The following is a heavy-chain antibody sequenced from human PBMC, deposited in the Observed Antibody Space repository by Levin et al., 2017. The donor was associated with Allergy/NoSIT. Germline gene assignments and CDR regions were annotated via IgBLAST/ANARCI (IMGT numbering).Heavy chain of an antibody. CDR3: AKERVITFGGVIVIEGDAFDI. V-gene: IGHV3-23*01. J-gene: IGHJ3*02. CDR2: ISGSGGST. Sequence: VRQRTGKGLEWVSAISGSGGSTYYADSVKGRFTISRDNSKNTLYLQMNSLRAEDTAVYYCAKERVITFGGVIVIEGDAFDIWGQGTMVTVSS. D-gene: IGHD3-16*02.